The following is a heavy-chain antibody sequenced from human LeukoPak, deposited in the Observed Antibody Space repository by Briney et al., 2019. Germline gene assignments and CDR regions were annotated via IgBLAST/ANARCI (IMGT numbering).Heavy chain of an antibody. CDR1: GFTFSSYA. Sequence: GGSLRLSCSASGFTFSSYAMHWVRQAPGKGLEYVSAISSNGGSTYYADSVKGRFTISRDNSKNTLYLQMSSLRAEDTAVYYCARDPSGGDGYNSKEIGAFDIWGQGTMVTVSS. V-gene: IGHV3-64D*06. CDR2: ISSNGGST. D-gene: IGHD5-24*01. CDR3: ARDPSGGDGYNSKEIGAFDI. J-gene: IGHJ3*02.